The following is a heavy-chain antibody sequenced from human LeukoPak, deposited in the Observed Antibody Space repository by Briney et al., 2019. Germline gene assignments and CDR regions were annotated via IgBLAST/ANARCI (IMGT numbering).Heavy chain of an antibody. CDR1: GGSINSSTYY. CDR2: IYYSGST. Sequence: PSETLSLTCTVFGGSINSSTYYWGWIRQPPGKGLEWIGSIYYSGSTYYNPSPKSRVTISVGTSKNQFSLKLSSVTAADTAVYYCARLGDIVATIGGGFDYWGQGTLVTVSS. D-gene: IGHD5-12*01. CDR3: ARLGDIVATIGGGFDY. V-gene: IGHV4-39*01. J-gene: IGHJ4*02.